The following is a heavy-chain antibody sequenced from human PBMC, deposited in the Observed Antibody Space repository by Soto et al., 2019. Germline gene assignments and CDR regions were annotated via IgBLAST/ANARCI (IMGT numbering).Heavy chain of an antibody. V-gene: IGHV1-69*01. CDR1: GGTFSSYA. J-gene: IGHJ6*02. Sequence: QVQLVQSGAEVKKPGSSVKVSCKASGGTFSSYAISWVRQAPGQGLEWMGGIIPIFGTANYAQKFQGRVTITADESTSPAYMELSSLRSEDTAVYYCARGRIAARRGYYYGMDVWGQGTTVTVSS. CDR3: ARGRIAARRGYYYGMDV. D-gene: IGHD6-6*01. CDR2: IIPIFGTA.